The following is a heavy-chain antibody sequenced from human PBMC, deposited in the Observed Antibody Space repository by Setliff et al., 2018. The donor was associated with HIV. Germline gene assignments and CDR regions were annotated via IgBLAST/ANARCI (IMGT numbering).Heavy chain of an antibody. Sequence: SETLSLTCTVSGGSISNGIYYWVWIRQPPGKGLEWIGGIFHTGSAHYNPSLRSRVTISVDTSKNQFSLKLHSVSTSDRGVYFCARLGESGYDFRGFFDFWGPGMLVTV. CDR1: GGSISNGIYY. CDR2: IFHTGSA. J-gene: IGHJ4*02. V-gene: IGHV4-39*01. D-gene: IGHD5-12*01. CDR3: ARLGESGYDFRGFFDF.